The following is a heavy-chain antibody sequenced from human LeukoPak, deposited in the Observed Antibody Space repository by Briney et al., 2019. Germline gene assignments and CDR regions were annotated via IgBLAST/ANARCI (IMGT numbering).Heavy chain of an antibody. J-gene: IGHJ4*02. V-gene: IGHV3-23*01. CDR3: AKDHLGFPANYFDY. CDR2: ISGSGGTT. D-gene: IGHD3-10*01. CDR1: GFTFSTYG. Sequence: PGGSLRLSCAASGFTFSTYGMSWVRQAPGKGLEWVSAISGSGGTTYYADSVKGRFTISRDNSKNTLYLQMNSLRAEDTAVYYCAKDHLGFPANYFDYWGQGTLVTVSS.